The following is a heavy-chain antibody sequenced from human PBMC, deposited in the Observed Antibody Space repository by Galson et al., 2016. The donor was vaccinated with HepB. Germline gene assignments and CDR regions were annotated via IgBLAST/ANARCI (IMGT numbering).Heavy chain of an antibody. CDR2: VYYTGTT. V-gene: IGHV4-39*01. CDR1: GDSITNSVYY. CDR3: ARYGGNTLGFDY. D-gene: IGHD4/OR15-4a*01. J-gene: IGHJ4*02. Sequence: SETLSLTCSVSGDSITNSVYYWGWIRQAPGKGLDYIATVYYTGTTFYNPSLKSRVTISVDTSKNEFSLNLSSVTAADTAVYYCARYGGNTLGFDYWGQGMLVIVSS.